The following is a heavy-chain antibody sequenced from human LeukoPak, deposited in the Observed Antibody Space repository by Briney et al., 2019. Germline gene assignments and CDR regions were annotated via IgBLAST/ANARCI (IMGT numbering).Heavy chain of an antibody. CDR3: AAEHYTSGWYH. CDR1: GYTFTGYY. CDR2: INPKSGGT. D-gene: IGHD6-19*01. V-gene: IGHV1-2*06. Sequence: ASVKVSVKASGYTFTGYYVHWVRQAPGQGLEWMGRINPKSGGTNYAQKFHGRVAMTRDTSISTAYMELSSLRSDDTAVYYCAAEHYTSGWYHGGQGTLVAVSS. J-gene: IGHJ4*02.